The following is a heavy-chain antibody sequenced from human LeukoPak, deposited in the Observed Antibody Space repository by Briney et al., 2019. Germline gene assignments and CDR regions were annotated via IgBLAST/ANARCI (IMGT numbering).Heavy chain of an antibody. CDR1: GGSISGGGYS. CDR3: ARDLHYYDTSGHYYYGMDV. D-gene: IGHD3-22*01. Sequence: SQTLSLTCAVSGGSISGGGYSWSWIRQPPGKGLEWIGYIYHTGSTYYNPSLESRVSISVDRSKKQFSLKLSSVTAADTAVYYCARDLHYYDTSGHYYYGMDVWGQGTTVTVSS. CDR2: IYHTGST. V-gene: IGHV4-30-2*01. J-gene: IGHJ6*02.